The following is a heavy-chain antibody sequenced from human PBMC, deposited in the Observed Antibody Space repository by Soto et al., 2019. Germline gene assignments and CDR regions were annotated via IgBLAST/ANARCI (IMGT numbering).Heavy chain of an antibody. D-gene: IGHD3-10*01. CDR3: ARLVWIYGTWFDP. J-gene: IGHJ5*02. V-gene: IGHV4-59*08. CDR1: GGSISSYY. Sequence: QVQLQESGPGLVKPSETLSLTCTVSGGSISSYYWSWIRQPPGKGLEWIGYIYYSGSTNYNPSLKSRVTISVDTSKNQFSLKLSSVTAADTAVYYCARLVWIYGTWFDPWGQGTLVTVSS. CDR2: IYYSGST.